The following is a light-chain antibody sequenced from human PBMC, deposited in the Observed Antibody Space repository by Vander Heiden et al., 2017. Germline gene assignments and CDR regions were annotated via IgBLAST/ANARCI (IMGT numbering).Light chain of an antibody. Sequence: DIQMTQSPSSLSASVGDRVTITCRASQRIFTYLNWYQQKPGKAPTLLIHGASSLQSGVPSRFSGSESGTDFTLIISSLQPEDFATYYCQQGYSPPQTFGQGTKVE. CDR3: QQGYSPPQT. V-gene: IGKV1-39*01. CDR1: QRIFTY. J-gene: IGKJ1*01. CDR2: GAS.